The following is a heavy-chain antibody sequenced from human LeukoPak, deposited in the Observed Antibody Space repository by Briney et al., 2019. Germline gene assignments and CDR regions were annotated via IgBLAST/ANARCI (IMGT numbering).Heavy chain of an antibody. CDR2: ISGTGGST. CDR3: AAKGGYSSSSLQGSFAFDS. V-gene: IGHV3-23*01. J-gene: IGHJ4*02. D-gene: IGHD6-6*01. CDR1: GLTFSSFA. Sequence: GGSLRLSCPASGLTFSSFAMSWVRQAPGKGLEWVSAISGTGGSTSYADSVKGRFTISRDNSKNTLYLQMNSLRAEDTAVYYCAAKGGYSSSSLQGSFAFDSWGQGTLVTVSS.